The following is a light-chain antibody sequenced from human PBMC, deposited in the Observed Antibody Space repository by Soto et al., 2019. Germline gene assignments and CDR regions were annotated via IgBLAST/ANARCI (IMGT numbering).Light chain of an antibody. CDR2: DAT. CDR1: QSVTWY. CDR3: HQRTNWLT. Sequence: EIVLTQSPATLSLSPGERATLSCRASQSVTWYLAWYHQKPGQAPRLLIYDATNRAPGIPARFSGSGSGRDFTLTIRSLEPEDFAVYYWHQRTNWLTFGGGTGVEI. J-gene: IGKJ4*01. V-gene: IGKV3-11*02.